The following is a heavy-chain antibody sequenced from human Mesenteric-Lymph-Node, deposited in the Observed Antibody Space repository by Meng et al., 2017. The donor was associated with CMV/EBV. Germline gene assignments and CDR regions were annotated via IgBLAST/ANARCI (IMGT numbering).Heavy chain of an antibody. CDR3: ARKVYGGNKGHFDY. D-gene: IGHD4-23*01. V-gene: IGHV3-30*04. Sequence: GGSLRLSCAASGFTFSSYAMHWVRQAPGKGLEWVALISYDASDTYYADSVKGRFTISRDNSKNTLYLQMNSLRAEDTAVYYCARKVYGGNKGHFDYWGQGTLVTVSS. CDR2: ISYDASDT. CDR1: GFTFSSYA. J-gene: IGHJ4*02.